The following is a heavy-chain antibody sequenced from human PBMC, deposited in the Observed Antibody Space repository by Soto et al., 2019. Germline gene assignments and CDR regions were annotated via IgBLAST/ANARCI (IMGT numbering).Heavy chain of an antibody. Sequence: ASVKVSCKASGYTFTSYAMHWVRQAPGQRLEWLGWINAGNGNTKYSQKFQGRVTITRDTSASTAYMELSSLRSEDTAVYYCARDHHGDYSSDDWGKGTLVPVSS. V-gene: IGHV1-3*01. CDR3: ARDHHGDYSSDD. D-gene: IGHD2-21*02. CDR1: GYTFTSYA. CDR2: INAGNGNT. J-gene: IGHJ4*02.